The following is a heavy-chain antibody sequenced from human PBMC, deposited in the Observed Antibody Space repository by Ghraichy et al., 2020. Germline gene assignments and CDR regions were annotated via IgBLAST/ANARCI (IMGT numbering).Heavy chain of an antibody. CDR2: ISGSGGST. CDR1: GFTFSSYA. V-gene: IGHV3-23*01. J-gene: IGHJ3*02. D-gene: IGHD6-13*01. CDR3: AKGIIRSAAGTSPDAFDI. Sequence: GGSLRLSCAASGFTFSSYAMSWVRQAPGKGLEWVSAISGSGGSTYYADSVKGRFTISRDNSKNTLYLQMNSLRAEDTAVYYCAKGIIRSAAGTSPDAFDIWGQGTMVTVSS.